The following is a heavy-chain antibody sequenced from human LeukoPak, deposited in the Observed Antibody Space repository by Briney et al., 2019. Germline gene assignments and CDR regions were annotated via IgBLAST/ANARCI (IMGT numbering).Heavy chain of an antibody. J-gene: IGHJ4*02. Sequence: GGSLRPSCAVSGLTFSSYWMTWVRQAPRKGLELVANIKQDGSEKYYVDSVKGRFTISRDNAKNSLYLQMNSLRAEDTAIYYCAKEAVAAAGPFDYWGQETLVTVSS. CDR3: AKEAVAAAGPFDY. V-gene: IGHV3-7*03. CDR1: GLTFSSYW. CDR2: IKQDGSEK. D-gene: IGHD6-13*01.